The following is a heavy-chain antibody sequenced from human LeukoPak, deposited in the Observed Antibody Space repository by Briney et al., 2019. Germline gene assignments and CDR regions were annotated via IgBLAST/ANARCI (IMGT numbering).Heavy chain of an antibody. D-gene: IGHD3-22*01. CDR3: VRELPPVVKYYFDY. CDR1: GFTFSSFG. Sequence: GRSLRLSCAASGFTFSSFGMHWVRQAPGKGLEWVAVIWYDGSNIYYADSVKGRFTISRDNSKNTLYLQMNSLRAEDTAVYYCVRELPPVVKYYFDYWGQGTLVTVSS. J-gene: IGHJ4*02. V-gene: IGHV3-33*01. CDR2: IWYDGSNI.